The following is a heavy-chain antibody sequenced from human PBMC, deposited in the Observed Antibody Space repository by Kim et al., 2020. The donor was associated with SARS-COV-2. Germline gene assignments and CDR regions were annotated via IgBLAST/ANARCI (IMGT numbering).Heavy chain of an antibody. D-gene: IGHD2-15*01. CDR2: IGTAGDT. Sequence: GGSLRLSCAASGFTFSSYDMHWVRQATGKGLEWVSAIGTAGDTYYPGSVKGRFTISRENAKNSLYLQMNSLRVGDTAVYYCARDTVPCSGGSCYNSKGPSYGMDVWGQGTTVTVSS. V-gene: IGHV3-13*01. CDR3: ARDTVPCSGGSCYNSKGPSYGMDV. CDR1: GFTFSSYD. J-gene: IGHJ6*02.